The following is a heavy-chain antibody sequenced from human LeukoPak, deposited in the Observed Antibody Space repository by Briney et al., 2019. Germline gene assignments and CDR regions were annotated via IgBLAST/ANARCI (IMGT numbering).Heavy chain of an antibody. CDR3: ARSHIVAVTGFAFDI. CDR2: IYYSGST. CDR1: GGSISSSSYY. J-gene: IGHJ3*02. Sequence: PSETLSLTCTVSGGSISSSSYYWGWIRQPPGKGLESIGSIYYSGSTYYNPSLKSPVTITVDTSKNQFSLKLSSVTAADTTVYYCARSHIVAVTGFAFDIWGQGTLVTVSS. D-gene: IGHD2-21*02. V-gene: IGHV4-39*01.